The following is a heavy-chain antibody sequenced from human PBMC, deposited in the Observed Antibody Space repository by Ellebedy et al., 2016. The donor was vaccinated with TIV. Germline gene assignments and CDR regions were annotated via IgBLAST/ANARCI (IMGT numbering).Heavy chain of an antibody. D-gene: IGHD6-13*01. V-gene: IGHV5-51*01. CDR2: IYPGDSDT. CDR3: ARSYSSSWYPSAFDI. J-gene: IGHJ3*02. CDR1: GYSFTSYW. Sequence: GESLKISXKGSGYSFTSYWIGWVRQMPGKGLEWMGIIYPGDSDTSYSPSFPGQVTISADKSISTAYLQWSSLKASDTAMYYCARSYSSSWYPSAFDIWGQGTMVTVSS.